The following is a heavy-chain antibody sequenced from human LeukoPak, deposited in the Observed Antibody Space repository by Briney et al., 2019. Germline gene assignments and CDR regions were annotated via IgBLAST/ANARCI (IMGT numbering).Heavy chain of an antibody. CDR2: ISSSGSTI. V-gene: IGHV3-11*04. CDR1: GFTFSDYY. J-gene: IGHJ4*02. Sequence: GGSLRLSCAASGFTFSDYYMSWIRQAPGKGLEWVSYISSSGSTIYYADSVKGRFTISRDNAKNSLHLQVDSLRAEDTAVYYCVRERFHGSGAPKFDFWGQGTLVTVSS. CDR3: VRERFHGSGAPKFDF. D-gene: IGHD3-10*01.